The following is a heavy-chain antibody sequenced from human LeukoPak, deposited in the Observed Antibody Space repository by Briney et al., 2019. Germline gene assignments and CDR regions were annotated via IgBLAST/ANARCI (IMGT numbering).Heavy chain of an antibody. CDR1: GFTFSSYS. Sequence: PGGSLRLSCAASGFTFSSYSMNWVRQAPGKGLEWVSYISSSSSTIYYADSVKGRFTISRDNSKNTLYLQMNSLRAEDTAVYYCARDHGYYYGSGSPLDPRHSLDYWGQGTLVTVSS. CDR2: ISSSSSTI. V-gene: IGHV3-48*01. J-gene: IGHJ4*02. D-gene: IGHD3-10*01. CDR3: ARDHGYYYGSGSPLDPRHSLDY.